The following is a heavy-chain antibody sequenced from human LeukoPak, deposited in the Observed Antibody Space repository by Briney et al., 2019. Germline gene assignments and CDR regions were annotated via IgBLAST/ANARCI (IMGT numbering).Heavy chain of an antibody. Sequence: PSETLSLTCAVYGGSFSGYYWSWIRQPPGKGLEWIGEINHSGSTNYNPSLKSRVTMSVDTSKNQFSLKLSSVTAADTAVYYCAREAPGVSVMYSSGWYEDYWGQGTLVTVSS. J-gene: IGHJ4*02. V-gene: IGHV4-34*01. CDR2: INHSGST. CDR3: AREAPGVSVMYSSGWYEDY. D-gene: IGHD6-19*01. CDR1: GGSFSGYY.